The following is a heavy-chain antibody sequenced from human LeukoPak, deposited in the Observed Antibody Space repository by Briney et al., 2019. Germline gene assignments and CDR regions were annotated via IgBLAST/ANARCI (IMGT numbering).Heavy chain of an antibody. CDR1: GGSITSGGYS. V-gene: IGHV4-61*02. Sequence: KSSQTLSLTCTVSGGSITSGGYSWNWIRQPAGKGLEWIGRIHTSGSANYNPSLKSQVTFSVDTSKNHFSLNLSSVTAADTAIYYCARTLMPSIHEAFHIWGQGTTVTVSS. CDR3: ARTLMPSIHEAFHI. D-gene: IGHD2-2*01. J-gene: IGHJ3*02. CDR2: IHTSGSA.